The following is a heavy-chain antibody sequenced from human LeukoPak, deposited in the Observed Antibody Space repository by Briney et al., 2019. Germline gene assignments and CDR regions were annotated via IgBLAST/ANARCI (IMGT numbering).Heavy chain of an antibody. CDR1: GSTFSSYG. Sequence: RRPLRLSCAASGSTFSSYGMHWVPEAPAKGLEWVAVLWYDGSNKYYADSVKGRFTISRDNSKNTLYLQMNSLRAEETAVYYCARGSSGGYWGQGTLVTVSS. CDR3: ARGSSGGY. V-gene: IGHV3-33*01. CDR2: LWYDGSNK. J-gene: IGHJ4*02.